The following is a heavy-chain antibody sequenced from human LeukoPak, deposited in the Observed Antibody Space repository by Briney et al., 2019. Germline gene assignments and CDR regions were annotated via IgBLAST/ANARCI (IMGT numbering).Heavy chain of an antibody. J-gene: IGHJ4*02. V-gene: IGHV2-70*11. Sequence: SGPALVIPPHTLTLTCTFSGFSLGTRGMCVSWIRQPPGKALEWLTRIDWDDDKYFRTSLKTRLTISKDTSKNQVVLTMTNMDPVDTATYYCARIAYSGSYFDYWGQGTLVTVSS. CDR3: ARIAYSGSYFDY. D-gene: IGHD1-26*01. CDR1: GFSLGTRGMC. CDR2: IDWDDDK.